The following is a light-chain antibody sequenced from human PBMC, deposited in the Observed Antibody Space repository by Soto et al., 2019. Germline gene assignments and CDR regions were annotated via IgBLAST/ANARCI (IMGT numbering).Light chain of an antibody. J-gene: IGLJ1*01. CDR1: SSDVGGYNY. Sequence: QSALTQPASVSGSPGQSITISCTGTSSDVGGYNYVSWYQQHPGKAPKVMIYEVSNRPSGVSNRFSGSKSGNTASLTISGLQAKDEADYYFSSYTSSSTYVFGTGTKLTVL. CDR3: SSYTSSSTYV. CDR2: EVS. V-gene: IGLV2-14*01.